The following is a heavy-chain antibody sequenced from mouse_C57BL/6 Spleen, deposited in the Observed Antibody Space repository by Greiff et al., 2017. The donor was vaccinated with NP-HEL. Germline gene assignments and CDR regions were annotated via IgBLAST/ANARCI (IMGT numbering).Heavy chain of an antibody. CDR3: AIGAAQAGDY. J-gene: IGHJ2*01. CDR1: GYAFSSSW. Sequence: VQLQQSGPELVKPGASVKISCKASGYAFSSSWMNWVKQRPGKGLEWIGRIYPGDGDTNYNGKFKGKATLTADKSSSTAYMQLSSLTSEDSAVYFCAIGAAQAGDYWGQGTTLTVSS. CDR2: IYPGDGDT. V-gene: IGHV1-82*01. D-gene: IGHD3-2*02.